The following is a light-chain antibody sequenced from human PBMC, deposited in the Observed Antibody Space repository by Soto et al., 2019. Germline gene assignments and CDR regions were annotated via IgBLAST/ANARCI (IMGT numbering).Light chain of an antibody. J-gene: IGKJ1*01. V-gene: IGKV3-20*01. CDR3: QQYGSSPET. CDR2: GTS. Sequence: EIVLTQSPGTLSLSPGVRATLSCRANQSVTSSYLAWYQQKPGQAPRLLIHGTSTRATGIPDRFSGSGSGTDFTLTISRLEPEDFAVYYCQQYGSSPETFGQGTKVEIK. CDR1: QSVTSSY.